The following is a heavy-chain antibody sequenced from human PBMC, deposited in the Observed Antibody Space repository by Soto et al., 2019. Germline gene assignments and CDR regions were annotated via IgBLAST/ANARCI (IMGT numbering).Heavy chain of an antibody. CDR2: IYYSGST. CDR3: ARVGAYCSGGSCYGAAFDI. J-gene: IGHJ3*02. V-gene: IGHV4-39*07. D-gene: IGHD2-15*01. Sequence: SETLSLTCTVSGGSISSSSYYWGWIRQPPGKGLEWIGSIYYSGSTYYNPSLKSRVTISVDTSKNQFSLKLSSVTAADTAMYYCARVGAYCSGGSCYGAAFDIWGQGTMVTVSS. CDR1: GGSISSSSYY.